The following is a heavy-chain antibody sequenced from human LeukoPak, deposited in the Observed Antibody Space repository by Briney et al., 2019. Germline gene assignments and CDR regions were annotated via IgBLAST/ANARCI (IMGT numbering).Heavy chain of an antibody. CDR1: GFTLSYYN. V-gene: IGHV3-21*01. Sequence: GGSLRLSCAASGFTLSYYNMNWVRQAPGKGLEWVSSISSSSSYIYYADSVKGRFTISRDNAKNSLYLQMNSLRVEDTAVYYCARFSSGWSPSGFDYWGQGTLVTVSS. J-gene: IGHJ4*02. CDR3: ARFSSGWSPSGFDY. D-gene: IGHD6-19*01. CDR2: ISSSSSYI.